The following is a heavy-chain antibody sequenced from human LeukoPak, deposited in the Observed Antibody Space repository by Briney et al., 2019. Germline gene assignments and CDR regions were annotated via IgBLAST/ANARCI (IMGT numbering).Heavy chain of an antibody. D-gene: IGHD6-19*01. CDR3: ARQKPVAATTHFDN. Sequence: SETLTLTCAVSGGSISSSNWWSWVRQPPGKGLEWIGEIYHSGSTNYNPSLKSRVTISVDKSKNQFSLKLSSVTAADTAVYYCARQKPVAATTHFDNWGQGILFSVSS. CDR2: IYHSGST. V-gene: IGHV4-4*02. CDR1: GGSISSSNW. J-gene: IGHJ4*02.